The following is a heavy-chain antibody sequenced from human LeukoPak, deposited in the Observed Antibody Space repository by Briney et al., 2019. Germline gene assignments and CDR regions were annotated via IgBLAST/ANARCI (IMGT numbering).Heavy chain of an antibody. Sequence: SETLSLTCTVSGGSISSYYWSWIRQPPGKGLEWIGYIYYSGSTNYNPSLKSRVTISVDTSKNQFSLKLSSVTAADTAVYYCARRTKGGAFDYWGQGTLVTVSS. V-gene: IGHV4-59*01. J-gene: IGHJ4*02. CDR1: GGSISSYY. CDR2: IYYSGST. CDR3: ARRTKGGAFDY. D-gene: IGHD3-16*01.